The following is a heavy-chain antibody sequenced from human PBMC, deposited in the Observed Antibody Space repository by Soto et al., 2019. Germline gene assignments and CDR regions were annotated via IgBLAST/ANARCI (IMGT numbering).Heavy chain of an antibody. D-gene: IGHD2-15*01. CDR2: ISGDGGST. CDR3: ARVGRRYCSGGSCYYYGMDV. CDR1: GFTFSRCA. J-gene: IGHJ6*02. V-gene: IGHV3-23*01. Sequence: EVQLLESGGGLVQPGGSLRLSCAAFGFTFSRCALTWVRQAPGKGLEWVSSISGDGGSTYYADSVKGRFTISRDNSKNTLYLQMNSLRAEDTAVYYCARVGRRYCSGGSCYYYGMDVWGQGTTVTVSS.